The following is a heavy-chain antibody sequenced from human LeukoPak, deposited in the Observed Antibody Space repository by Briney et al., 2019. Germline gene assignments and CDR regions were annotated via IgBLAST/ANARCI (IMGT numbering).Heavy chain of an antibody. Sequence: PSETLSPTCTVSGGSISSSSYYWGWIRQPPGKGLEWIGSIYYSGSTYYNPSLKSRVTISVDTSKNQFSLKLSSVTAADTAVYYCARVAVVVPAALSNYFDYWGQGTLVTVSS. D-gene: IGHD2-2*01. J-gene: IGHJ4*02. CDR2: IYYSGST. V-gene: IGHV4-39*07. CDR1: GGSISSSSYY. CDR3: ARVAVVVPAALSNYFDY.